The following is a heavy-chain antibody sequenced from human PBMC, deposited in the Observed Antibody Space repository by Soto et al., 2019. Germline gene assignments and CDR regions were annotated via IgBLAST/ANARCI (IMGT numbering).Heavy chain of an antibody. CDR1: GGTFSSYA. J-gene: IGHJ6*02. Sequence: SVKVSCKASGGTFSSYAISWVRQAPGQGLEWMGGIIPIFGTANYAQKFQGRVTITADESTSTAYMELSSLRSEDTAVYYCAREIKGRAAAGTTTKYYYYYYGMDVWGQGTTVTVS. V-gene: IGHV1-69*13. D-gene: IGHD6-13*01. CDR2: IIPIFGTA. CDR3: AREIKGRAAAGTTTKYYYYYYGMDV.